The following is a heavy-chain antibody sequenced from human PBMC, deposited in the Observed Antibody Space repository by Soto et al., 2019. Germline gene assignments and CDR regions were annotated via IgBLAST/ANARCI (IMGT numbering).Heavy chain of an antibody. D-gene: IGHD3-3*01. J-gene: IGHJ6*02. CDR3: ARAPTEDFWSGYYSYYYYYGMDV. V-gene: IGHV3-21*01. CDR1: GFTFSSYS. CDR2: ISSSSSYI. Sequence: PGGSLRLSCAASGFTFSSYSMNWVRQAPGKGLEWVSSISSSSSYIYYADSVKGRFTISRDNAKNSLYLQMNSLRAKDTAVYYCARAPTEDFWSGYYSYYYYYGMDVWGQGTTVTVSS.